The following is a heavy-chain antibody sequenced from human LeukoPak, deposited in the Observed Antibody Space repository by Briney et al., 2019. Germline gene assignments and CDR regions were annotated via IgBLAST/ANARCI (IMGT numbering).Heavy chain of an antibody. CDR1: GFTFSSYS. J-gene: IGHJ4*02. V-gene: IGHV3-21*01. CDR3: AREGSAYYFDY. Sequence: GSLRLSCAASGFTFSSYSMNWVRQAPGKGLEWVSSISSSSSYIYYADSVKGRFTISRDNAKNSLYLQMNSLRAEDTAVYYCAREGSAYYFDYWGQGTLVTVSS. CDR2: ISSSSSYI.